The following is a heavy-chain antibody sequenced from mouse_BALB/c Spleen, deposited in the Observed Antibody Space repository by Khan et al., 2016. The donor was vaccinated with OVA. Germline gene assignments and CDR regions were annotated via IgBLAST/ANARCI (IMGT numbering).Heavy chain of an antibody. J-gene: IGHJ3*01. Sequence: QVQLKQSGPGLVQPSQSLSITCTVAGFSLTIYGVHWVRQSPGKGLEWLGVIWSGGSTDYNAAFISRLSISKDNSKNQVFFEMNSLQADDTAIYXVARNSYMYYFTYWGQGTLVTVSA. CDR3: ARNSYMYYFTY. CDR1: GFSLTIYG. CDR2: IWSGGST. D-gene: IGHD2-14*01. V-gene: IGHV2-4-1*01.